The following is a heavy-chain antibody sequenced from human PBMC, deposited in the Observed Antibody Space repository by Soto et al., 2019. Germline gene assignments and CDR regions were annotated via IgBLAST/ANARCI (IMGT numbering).Heavy chain of an antibody. CDR2: IYYSGST. Sequence: SETLSLTCTVSGGSISSSSYYWGWIRQPPGKGLEWIGNIYYSGSTNYNPSLKSRVTISVDTSKNQFSLKLSSVTAADTAVYYCARGQYYYDSSGYHAFAIWGQGTMVTVSS. CDR3: ARGQYYYDSSGYHAFAI. J-gene: IGHJ3*02. CDR1: GGSISSSSYY. V-gene: IGHV4-39*07. D-gene: IGHD3-22*01.